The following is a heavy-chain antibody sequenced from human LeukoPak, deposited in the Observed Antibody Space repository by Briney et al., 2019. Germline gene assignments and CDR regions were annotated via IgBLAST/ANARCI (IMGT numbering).Heavy chain of an antibody. D-gene: IGHD6-19*01. CDR2: ISWNSGSI. Sequence: GRSLRLSCAASGFTFDDYAMHWVRQAPGKGLEWVSGISWNSGSIGYADSVKGRFTISRDNAKNSLYLQMNSLRAEDTALYYCAKCRLRIAVADPHFDYWGQGTLVTVSS. J-gene: IGHJ4*02. CDR1: GFTFDDYA. CDR3: AKCRLRIAVADPHFDY. V-gene: IGHV3-9*01.